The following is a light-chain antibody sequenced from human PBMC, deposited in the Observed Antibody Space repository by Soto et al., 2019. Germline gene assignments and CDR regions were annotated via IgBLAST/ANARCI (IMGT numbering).Light chain of an antibody. Sequence: DIQMTQSPSSLSASVGDRVTITCRASQYISTYLNWYRQKSGKAPEVLIYSASTLQSGVPSRFSGRGSGTDFTLTIIGLQSEDFATYYCQESYSSLWGTCGQGTKVDIK. CDR2: SAS. CDR3: QESYSSLWGT. CDR1: QYISTY. V-gene: IGKV1-39*01. J-gene: IGKJ1*01.